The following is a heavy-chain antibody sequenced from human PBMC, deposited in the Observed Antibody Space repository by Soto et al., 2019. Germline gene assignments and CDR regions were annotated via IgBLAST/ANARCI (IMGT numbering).Heavy chain of an antibody. V-gene: IGHV4-59*01. Sequence: SETLSLTCTVSGGSISSYYWSWTRQPPGKGLEWIGYIYYSGSTNYNPSLKSRVTISVDTSKNQFSLKLSSVTAADTAVYYCARDYLGSAYYYYGMDVWGQGTTVTVSS. CDR3: ARDYLGSAYYYYGMDV. J-gene: IGHJ6*02. CDR2: IYYSGST. CDR1: GGSISSYY.